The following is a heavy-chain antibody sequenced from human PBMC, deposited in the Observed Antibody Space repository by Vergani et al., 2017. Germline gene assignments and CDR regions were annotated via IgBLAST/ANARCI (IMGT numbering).Heavy chain of an antibody. CDR3: ARERWEIAPLRSAFDI. D-gene: IGHD1-26*01. Sequence: QLQLQESGPGLVKPSETLSLTCTVSGGSISSSSYYWGWIRQPPGKGLEWIGSIYYSGSTYYNPSLKSRVTISVDTSKNQFSLKLSSVTAADTAVYYCARERWEIAPLRSAFDIWGQGTMVTVSS. CDR1: GGSISSSSYY. CDR2: IYYSGST. V-gene: IGHV4-39*02. J-gene: IGHJ3*02.